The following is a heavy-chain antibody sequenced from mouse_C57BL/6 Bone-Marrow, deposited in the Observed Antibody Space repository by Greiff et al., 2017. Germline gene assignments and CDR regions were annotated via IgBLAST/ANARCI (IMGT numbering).Heavy chain of an antibody. CDR2: IYPRSGNT. CDR3: ARENDYDWFAY. Sequence: VQLQQSGAELARPGASVKLSCKASGYTFTSYGISWVKQRTGQGLEWIGEIYPRSGNTYYNEKFKGKATLTADKSSSTAYMELRSLTSEDSAVYFCARENDYDWFAYWGQGTLVTVSA. V-gene: IGHV1-81*01. D-gene: IGHD2-4*01. J-gene: IGHJ3*01. CDR1: GYTFTSYG.